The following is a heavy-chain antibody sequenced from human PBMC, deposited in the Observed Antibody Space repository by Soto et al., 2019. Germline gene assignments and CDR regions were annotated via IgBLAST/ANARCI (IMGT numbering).Heavy chain of an antibody. CDR1: GDSIKNYF. Sequence: SETLSLTCTVSGDSIKNYFWSWVRQPPGKGLEWIGHFYHSGTTNYSPALRSRVTISIDQSKNQFSLRLNSVTAADTAVYFCARDPGYFTHGVCPTFDFWGQAIPLTVSS. D-gene: IGHD2-8*01. J-gene: IGHJ4*02. CDR2: FYHSGTT. CDR3: ARDPGYFTHGVCPTFDF. V-gene: IGHV4-59*01.